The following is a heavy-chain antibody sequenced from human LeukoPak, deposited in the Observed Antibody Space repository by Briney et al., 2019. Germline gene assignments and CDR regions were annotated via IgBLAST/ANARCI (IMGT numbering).Heavy chain of an antibody. CDR1: GYSFTSYG. CDR3: ARDRGWLQAPQTFFQH. D-gene: IGHD5-24*01. J-gene: IGHJ1*01. Sequence: GESLKISCKASGYSFTSYGISWVRQAPGQGLEWMGWISAYNGNTNYAQKLQGRVTMTTDTTTSTAYMELRSLRSDDTAVYYCARDRGWLQAPQTFFQHWGQGTLVTVSS. CDR2: ISAYNGNT. V-gene: IGHV1-18*01.